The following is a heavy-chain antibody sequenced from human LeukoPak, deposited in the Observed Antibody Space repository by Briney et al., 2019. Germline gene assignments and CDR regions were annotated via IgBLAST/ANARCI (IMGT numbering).Heavy chain of an antibody. CDR2: IKQDGSEK. D-gene: IGHD5-24*01. CDR3: VRGSGWLQEY. J-gene: IGHJ4*02. CDR1: GFTLSDYW. V-gene: IGHV3-7*01. Sequence: GGSLRLSCAAPGFTLSDYWMRLVCQGPREGLKWVAIIKQDGSEKYYVDSVEGRFTISRDNTKNSLYLQMNSLRAEDTALYYCVRGSGWLQEYWGQGTLVTVSS.